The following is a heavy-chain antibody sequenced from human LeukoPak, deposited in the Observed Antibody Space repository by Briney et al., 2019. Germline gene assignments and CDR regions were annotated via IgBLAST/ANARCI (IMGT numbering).Heavy chain of an antibody. CDR3: ARGVIAAAQGGWFDP. CDR2: INHSGTT. J-gene: IGHJ5*02. CDR1: GGSFSGYY. D-gene: IGHD6-13*01. V-gene: IGHV4-34*01. Sequence: SESLSLTCAVYGGSFSGYYRSWIRQPPGKGLEWIGEINHSGTTNYNPSLKSRVTISVDTSKNQFSLKLSSVTAADTAVYYCARGVIAAAQGGWFDPWGQGTLVTVSS.